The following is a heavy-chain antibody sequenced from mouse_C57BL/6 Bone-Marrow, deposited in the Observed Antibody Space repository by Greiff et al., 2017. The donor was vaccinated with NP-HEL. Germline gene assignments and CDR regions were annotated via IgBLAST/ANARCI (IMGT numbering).Heavy chain of an antibody. D-gene: IGHD1-1*01. CDR3: ARRDYYGSSYPFDY. CDR1: GYAFSSYW. Sequence: LEESGAELVKPGASVKISCKASGYAFSSYWMNWVKQRPGKGLEWIGQIYPGDGDTNYNGKFKGKATLTADKSSSTAYMQLSSLTSEDSAVYFCARRDYYGSSYPFDYWGQGTTLTVSS. V-gene: IGHV1-80*01. J-gene: IGHJ2*01. CDR2: IYPGDGDT.